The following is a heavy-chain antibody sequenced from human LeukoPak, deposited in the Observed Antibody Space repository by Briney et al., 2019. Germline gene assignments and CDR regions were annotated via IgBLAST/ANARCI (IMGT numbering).Heavy chain of an antibody. Sequence: TTSETLSLTCTVSGCSISSGDYYWSWIRQPPGKGLEWIGYIYYSGSTYYNPSLKSRVTISVDTSKNQFSLKLSSVTAADTAVYYCARAIRFTINWFDPWGQGTLVTVSS. CDR2: IYYSGST. CDR1: GCSISSGDYY. J-gene: IGHJ5*02. D-gene: IGHD3-10*01. V-gene: IGHV4-30-4*08. CDR3: ARAIRFTINWFDP.